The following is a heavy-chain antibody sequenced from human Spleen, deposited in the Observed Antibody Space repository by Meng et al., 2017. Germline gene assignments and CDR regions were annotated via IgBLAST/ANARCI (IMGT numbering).Heavy chain of an antibody. CDR2: IKSKVNGGTT. CDR1: GFTFDDYA. V-gene: IGHV3-15*01. D-gene: IGHD3-10*01. J-gene: IGHJ4*02. CDR3: ARDGNMVRGVIITTWKPLPYYFDY. Sequence: GGSLRLSCAASGFTFDDYAMHWVRQAPGKGLEWVGRIKSKVNGGTTDFAAPVKGRFTISRDNSKNTLYLQMNSLRAEDTAVYYCARDGNMVRGVIITTWKPLPYYFDYWGQGTLVTVSS.